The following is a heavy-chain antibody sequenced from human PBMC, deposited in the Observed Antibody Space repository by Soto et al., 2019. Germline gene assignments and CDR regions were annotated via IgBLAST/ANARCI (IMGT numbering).Heavy chain of an antibody. D-gene: IGHD3-3*01. CDR1: GFTFSSYS. V-gene: IGHV3-48*02. CDR3: ARDQAYYDFWSGYHY. J-gene: IGHJ4*02. Sequence: GGSLRLSCAASGFTFSSYSMNWVRQAPGKGLEWVSYISSSSSTIYYADSVKGRFTISRDNAKNSLYLQINSLRDEDTAVYYCARDQAYYDFWSGYHYWGQGTLVTVSS. CDR2: ISSSSSTI.